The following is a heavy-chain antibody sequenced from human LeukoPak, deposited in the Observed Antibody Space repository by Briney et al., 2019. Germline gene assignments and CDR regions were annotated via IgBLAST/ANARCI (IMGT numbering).Heavy chain of an antibody. J-gene: IGHJ4*02. CDR2: ISYDGSNK. CDR3: AKESYYYDSSGYYYEGNYFDY. V-gene: IGHV3-30*04. D-gene: IGHD3-22*01. CDR1: GFTFSSYA. Sequence: GGSLRLSCAASGFTFSSYAMHWVRQAPGKGLEWVAVISYDGSNKYYADSVKGRFTISRDNSKNTLYLQMNSLRAEDTAVYYCAKESYYYDSSGYYYEGNYFDYWGQGTLVTVSS.